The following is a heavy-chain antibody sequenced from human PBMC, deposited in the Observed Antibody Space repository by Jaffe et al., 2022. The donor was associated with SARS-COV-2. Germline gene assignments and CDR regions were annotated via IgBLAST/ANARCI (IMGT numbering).Heavy chain of an antibody. Sequence: EVQLVESGGDLVQPGRSLRLSCTTSGFSFGDYAMSWARQAPGKGLEWVGFIKSQLYGATSEYAASVNGRFSISRDDSNGILYLQMSSLKAEDTGVYYCTRRGRRSLWYAMDIWGLGTTVTVSS. CDR2: IKSQLYGATS. CDR1: GFSFGDYA. D-gene: IGHD2-2*01. CDR3: TRRGRRSLWYAMDI. J-gene: IGHJ6*02. V-gene: IGHV3-49*04.